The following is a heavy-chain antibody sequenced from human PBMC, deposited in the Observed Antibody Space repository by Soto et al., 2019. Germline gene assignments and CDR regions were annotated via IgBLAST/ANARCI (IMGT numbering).Heavy chain of an antibody. D-gene: IGHD6-13*01. J-gene: IGHJ6*03. V-gene: IGHV3-11*01. Sequence: GGSLRLSCAASGFTFSDYYMSWIRQAPGKGLEWVSYISSSGSTIYCADSVKGRFTISRDNAKNSLYLQMNSLRAEDTAVYYCASEQQLVRDYYYMDVWGKGTTVTVSS. CDR2: ISSSGSTI. CDR1: GFTFSDYY. CDR3: ASEQQLVRDYYYMDV.